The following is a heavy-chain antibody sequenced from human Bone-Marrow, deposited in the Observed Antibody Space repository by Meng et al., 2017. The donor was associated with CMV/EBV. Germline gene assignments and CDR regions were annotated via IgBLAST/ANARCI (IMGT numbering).Heavy chain of an antibody. V-gene: IGHV3-23*03. CDR2: IYSGGSST. D-gene: IGHD3-3*01. CDR3: AKESFLRFWVTGMSYGMDV. J-gene: IGHJ6*02. CDR1: GFTFSSYA. Sequence: GESLKISCAASGFTFSSYAMSWVRQAPGKGLEWVSVIYSGGSSTYYADSVKGRFTISRDNSKNTLYLQMNSLRAEDTAVYYCAKESFLRFWVTGMSYGMDVWGQGTTVTVYS.